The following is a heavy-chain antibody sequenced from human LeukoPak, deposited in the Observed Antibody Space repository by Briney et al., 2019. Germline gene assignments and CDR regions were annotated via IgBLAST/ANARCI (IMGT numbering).Heavy chain of an antibody. J-gene: IGHJ4*02. CDR2: IYSGGST. CDR1: GLTVSSNY. Sequence: GGSLRLSCAASGLTVSSNYMSWVRQAPGKGLEWVSVIYSGGSTYYADSVKGRFTISRDNSKNTLYLQMNSLRAEDTAVYYCARKGGDYISNYFDYWGQGTLVTVSS. CDR3: ARKGGDYISNYFDY. V-gene: IGHV3-66*01. D-gene: IGHD4-17*01.